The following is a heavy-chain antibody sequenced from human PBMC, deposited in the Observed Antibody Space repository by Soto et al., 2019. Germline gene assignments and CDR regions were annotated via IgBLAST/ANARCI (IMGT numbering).Heavy chain of an antibody. Sequence: PSETVSLTCTVSSGSISSGDYYWSWLRQPPGKGLEWIGYIFYSGSTYYNPSLKSRVTISVDTSKNQFSLKLSSVTAADTAVYYCARGRFGEIHDYWGQGTLVTVSS. CDR2: IFYSGST. CDR1: SGSISSGDYY. D-gene: IGHD3-10*01. CDR3: ARGRFGEIHDY. J-gene: IGHJ4*02. V-gene: IGHV4-30-4*01.